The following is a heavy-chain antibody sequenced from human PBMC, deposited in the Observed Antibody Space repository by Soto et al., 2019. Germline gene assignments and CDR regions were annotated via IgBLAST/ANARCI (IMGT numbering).Heavy chain of an antibody. CDR2: INSDGSSA. V-gene: IGHV3-74*01. Sequence: VQLVESGGGLVQPGGSLRLSCAASGFSFSSYWMHWVRHAPGKGLVWVSRINSDGSSATYADSVKGRFTISRDNAKNALYLQMNTLTPEDTAVYYCANGVPAASRCFQHWGQGTLVTFSS. J-gene: IGHJ1*01. CDR3: ANGVPAASRCFQH. D-gene: IGHD2-2*01. CDR1: GFSFSSYW.